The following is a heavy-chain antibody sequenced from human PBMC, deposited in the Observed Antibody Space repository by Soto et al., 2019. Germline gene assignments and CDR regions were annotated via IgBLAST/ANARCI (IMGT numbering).Heavy chain of an antibody. V-gene: IGHV1-69*06. CDR3: ARVPGTYHDFWSGSWAQHHCNYGMDV. J-gene: IGHJ6*02. D-gene: IGHD3-3*01. CDR1: GGTFSSYA. Sequence: GASVKVSCKASGGTFSSYAISWVRQAPGQGLEWMGGIIPIFGTANYAQKFQGRVTITADKSTSTAYMELSSLRSEDTAVYYCARVPGTYHDFWSGSWAQHHCNYGMDVWGQGTTVTVSS. CDR2: IIPIFGTA.